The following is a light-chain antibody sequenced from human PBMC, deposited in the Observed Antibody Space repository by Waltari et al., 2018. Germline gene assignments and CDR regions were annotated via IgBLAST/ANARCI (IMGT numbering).Light chain of an antibody. V-gene: IGKV2-28*01. CDR3: MQSLRALWT. CDR1: QSLLHSNGYKY. CDR2: LGS. Sequence: DIVVTQSPLSLPVTPGEQAYISCRSSQSLLHSNGYKYLDWYLQKPGQSPQLLIYLGSNRASGVPDRFSGSGSGTDFTLKISRVEAEDVGGYYCMQSLRALWTFGQGTKVEIK. J-gene: IGKJ1*01.